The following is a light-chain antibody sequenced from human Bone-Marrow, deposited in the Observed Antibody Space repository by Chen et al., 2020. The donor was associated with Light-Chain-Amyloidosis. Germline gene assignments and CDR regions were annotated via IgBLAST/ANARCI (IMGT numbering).Light chain of an antibody. V-gene: IGKV1-33*01. J-gene: IGKJ2*02. CDR2: DAS. Sequence: DIQMTQSPSSLSASVGYRVTITCQASQAISNYLNWYQQKPGKAPDLLIYDASNLEPGVPSRFSGGGSGTHFTVTISSLQPEDIATYYCQQYDTVPRTFGQGTKVEIK. CDR3: QQYDTVPRT. CDR1: QAISNY.